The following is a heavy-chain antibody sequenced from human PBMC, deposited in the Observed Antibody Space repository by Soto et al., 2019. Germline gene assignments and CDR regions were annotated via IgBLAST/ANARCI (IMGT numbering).Heavy chain of an antibody. D-gene: IGHD6-19*01. V-gene: IGHV1-18*01. Sequence: QVQLVQSGAEVRKPGASVKVSCKASGYTFISYGISWVRQAPGQGLEWMGWISAYNGHTNYAQKVQGRVTMTTDSSTTTAYIELRSLRSADTAVYYCTRSHLLGLAVAGVIDFWGQGTLVTVSS. CDR1: GYTFISYG. J-gene: IGHJ4*02. CDR3: TRSHLLGLAVAGVIDF. CDR2: ISAYNGHT.